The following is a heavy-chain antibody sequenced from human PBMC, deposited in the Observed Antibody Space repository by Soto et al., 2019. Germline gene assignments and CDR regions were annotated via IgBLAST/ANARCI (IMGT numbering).Heavy chain of an antibody. J-gene: IGHJ4*02. Sequence: QVQLVESGGGVVQPGRSLRLSCAASGFTFSSYGMHWVRQAPGKGLEWVAVISYDGSNKYYVDSVKGRFTISRDNAKNSLYLQMNSLRAEDTAVYYCARDLQDGYNDYWGQGTLVTVSS. V-gene: IGHV3-30*03. CDR2: ISYDGSNK. CDR3: ARDLQDGYNDY. CDR1: GFTFSSYG. D-gene: IGHD5-18*01.